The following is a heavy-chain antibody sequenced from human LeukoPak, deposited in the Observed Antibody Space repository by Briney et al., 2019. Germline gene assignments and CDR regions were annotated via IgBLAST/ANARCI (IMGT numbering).Heavy chain of an antibody. CDR2: INPSGGST. CDR3: ARDHYYDSRGPGGWFDP. CDR1: GYTFTSYY. J-gene: IGHJ5*02. D-gene: IGHD3-22*01. Sequence: ASVKVSCKASGYTFTSYYMHWVRQAPGQGLEWMGIINPSGGSTSYAQKFQGRVIMTTDTSTGTAYMELRTLRSDDTALYYCARDHYYDSRGPGGWFDPWGQGTLVTVSS. V-gene: IGHV1-46*01.